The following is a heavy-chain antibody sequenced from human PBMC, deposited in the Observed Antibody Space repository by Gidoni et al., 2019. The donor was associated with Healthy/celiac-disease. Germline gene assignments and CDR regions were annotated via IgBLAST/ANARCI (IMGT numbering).Heavy chain of an antibody. D-gene: IGHD1-26*01. J-gene: IGHJ3*02. V-gene: IGHV3-66*02. CDR1: GCTVSSNY. CDR3: ARDGATNDAFDI. Sequence: EVQMVESGGGLVQPGGSLRLCGAASGCTVSSNYMSWVRQAPGQGLEWVSVIYSGGSTYYADSVKGRFTISRDNSKNTLYLQMNRLRAEDTAVYYCARDGATNDAFDIWGQGTMVTVSS. CDR2: IYSGGST.